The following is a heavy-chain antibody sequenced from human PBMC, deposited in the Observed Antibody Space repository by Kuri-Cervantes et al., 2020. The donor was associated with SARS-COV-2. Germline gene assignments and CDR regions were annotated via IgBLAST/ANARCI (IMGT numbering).Heavy chain of an antibody. D-gene: IGHD2-2*01. Sequence: GESLKISCAASGFTFSSYGMHWVRQAPGKGLEWVSGIGGSGGNTYYADSVKGRFTISRDNSKNTLYLQMTSLSAGDTAIYYCAKAGGIEIPAATNWFDPWGQGTLVTVSS. CDR1: GFTFSSYG. V-gene: IGHV3-23*01. CDR3: AKAGGIEIPAATNWFDP. CDR2: IGGSGGNT. J-gene: IGHJ5*02.